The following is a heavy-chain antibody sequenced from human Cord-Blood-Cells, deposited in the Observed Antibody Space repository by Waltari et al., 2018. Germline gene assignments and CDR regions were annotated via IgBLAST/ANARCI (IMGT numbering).Heavy chain of an antibody. J-gene: IGHJ6*02. CDR2: IYPGASDT. D-gene: IGHD3-9*01. Sequence: EVQLVQSGAAVKKPGVSLKISCKGSGYSFTSYWLGWVRQMPGQGLEWMGLIYPGASDTGYSPFSQGQGTISADKSSSTAYLQWSSLKASDTAMYYCARHAPQYDMLTGYYYYYGMDVWGQGTTVTGSS. V-gene: IGHV5-51*01. CDR1: GYSFTSYW. CDR3: ARHAPQYDMLTGYYYYYGMDV.